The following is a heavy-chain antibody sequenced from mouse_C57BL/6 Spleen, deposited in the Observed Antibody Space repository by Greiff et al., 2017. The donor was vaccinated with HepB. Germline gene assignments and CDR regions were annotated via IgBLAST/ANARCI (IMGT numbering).Heavy chain of an antibody. CDR2: ISDGGSYT. V-gene: IGHV5-4*01. D-gene: IGHD1-1*01. J-gene: IGHJ3*01. Sequence: DVKLVESGGGLVKPGGSLKLSCAASGFTFSSYAMSWVRQTPEKRLEWVATISDGGSYTYYPDNVKGRFTISRDNAKNNLYLQMSHLKSEDTAMYYCAREPYYGSSYWGQRTLVTVSA. CDR3: AREPYYGSSY. CDR1: GFTFSSYA.